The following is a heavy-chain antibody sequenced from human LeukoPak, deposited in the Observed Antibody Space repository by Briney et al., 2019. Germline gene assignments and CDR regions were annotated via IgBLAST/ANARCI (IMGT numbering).Heavy chain of an antibody. D-gene: IGHD5-18*01. J-gene: IGHJ4*02. Sequence: PGGSLRLSCAASSFTFSSYWMTWVRQAPGKGLEWVANIKEDGSKTFYVDSVKGRFTISRDNAKNSLYLQMNSLRDEDTAVYYCARGGSGYSYGKIDSWGQGILVTVSS. CDR2: IKEDGSKT. CDR3: ARGGSGYSYGKIDS. CDR1: SFTFSSYW. V-gene: IGHV3-7*01.